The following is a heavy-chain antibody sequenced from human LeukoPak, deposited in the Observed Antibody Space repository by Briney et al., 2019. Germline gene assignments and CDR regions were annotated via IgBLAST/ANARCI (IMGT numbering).Heavy chain of an antibody. V-gene: IGHV3-7*01. Sequence: PGGSLRLSCAASGVTFSNYWMSWVRQPPGKGLEWVANVRQDGSETYYVDSVKGRFTISRDNTKNSLYLQMNSLRAEDTAVYYCARPPYSGGWYLMFWGQGTLVTVSS. CDR2: VRQDGSET. CDR1: GVTFSNYW. CDR3: ARPPYSGGWYLMF. D-gene: IGHD6-19*01. J-gene: IGHJ4*02.